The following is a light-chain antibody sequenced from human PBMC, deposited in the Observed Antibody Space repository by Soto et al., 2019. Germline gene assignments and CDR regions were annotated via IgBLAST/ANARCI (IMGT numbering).Light chain of an antibody. CDR3: QSYDSSNHGV. CDR2: ENN. CDR1: SGSIANNY. Sequence: NFMLTQPHSVSESPGKTLSISCTRSSGSIANNYVQWYQQRPGSAPTTVIYENNQRLSGVPDRFSGSTDGSSNSASLTISGLQTEDEADYYCQSYDSSNHGVFGGGTKLTVL. J-gene: IGLJ3*02. V-gene: IGLV6-57*04.